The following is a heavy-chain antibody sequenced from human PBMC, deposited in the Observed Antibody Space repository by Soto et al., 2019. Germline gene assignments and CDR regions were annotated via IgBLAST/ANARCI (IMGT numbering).Heavy chain of an antibody. V-gene: IGHV4-59*01. CDR3: ARGGISGASCLFDY. CDR2: IYYSGST. CDR1: GCSISSYY. J-gene: IGHJ4*02. D-gene: IGHD2-15*01. Sequence: SETLSLTCTVSGCSISSYYWSWIRQSPGKGLEWIGYIYYSGSTNYNPSLKSRVTISVDTSKNQFSLKLSSVTAADTAVYYCARGGISGASCLFDYWGQGTLVTVSS.